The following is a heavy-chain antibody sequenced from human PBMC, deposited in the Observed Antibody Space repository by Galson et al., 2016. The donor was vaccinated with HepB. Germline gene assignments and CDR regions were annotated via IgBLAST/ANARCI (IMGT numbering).Heavy chain of an antibody. V-gene: IGHV3-48*02. CDR3: VMVIGGEIWTGVGRTYYLYN. Sequence: SLRLSCAASGFIFDSYGMNWVRQAPGKGLEWISYSSSTGNTISYADSVKGRVTISRDNAKNSLYQQMNSLREDDTAEYYCVMVIGGEIWTGVGRTYYLYNWGQGTLVPVSS. D-gene: IGHD2-21*01. J-gene: IGHJ4*02. CDR2: SSSTGNTI. CDR1: GFIFDSYG.